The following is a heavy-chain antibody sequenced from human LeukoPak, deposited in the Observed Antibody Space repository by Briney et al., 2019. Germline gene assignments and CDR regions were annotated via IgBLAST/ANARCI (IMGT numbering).Heavy chain of an antibody. CDR1: GFTFSDYY. J-gene: IGHJ4*02. D-gene: IGHD6-19*01. CDR3: ARGSSSGWYLPY. CDR2: ISSSRSYT. Sequence: PGGSLRLSCAASGFTFSDYYMSWIRQAPGKGLEWVSYISSSRSYTNYADSVKGRFTISRDNAKNSLYLQMNSLRAEDTAVYYCARGSSSGWYLPYWGEGTLVTVSS. V-gene: IGHV3-11*06.